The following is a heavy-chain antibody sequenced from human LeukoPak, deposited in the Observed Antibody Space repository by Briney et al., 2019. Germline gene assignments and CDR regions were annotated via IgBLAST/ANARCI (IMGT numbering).Heavy chain of an antibody. D-gene: IGHD1-1*01. V-gene: IGHV1-2*02. Sequence: ASVKVSCKASGYTFTGYYMHWVRQAPGQGLEWMGWINPNSGGTNYAQKFQGRVTMTRDTSISTAYMELSRLRSDDTAVCYCARDAYNWNDVGCFDYWGQGTLVTVSS. CDR3: ARDAYNWNDVGCFDY. CDR1: GYTFTGYY. CDR2: INPNSGGT. J-gene: IGHJ4*02.